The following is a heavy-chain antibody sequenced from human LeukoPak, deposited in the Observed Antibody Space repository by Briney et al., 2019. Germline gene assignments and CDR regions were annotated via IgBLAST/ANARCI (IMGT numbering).Heavy chain of an antibody. D-gene: IGHD3-10*01. CDR3: ARAGFTFSDYFGSFFDY. CDR2: IKKDGSEK. Sequence: GGSLRLSCAASGFTFSSHWMSWVRQAPGKGLEWVANIKKDGSEKYYVDAVKGRFTISRDNAKTSLYLQMNSLRAEDTAVYYRARAGFTFSDYFGSFFDYWGQGTLVTVSS. V-gene: IGHV3-7*01. CDR1: GFTFSSHW. J-gene: IGHJ4*02.